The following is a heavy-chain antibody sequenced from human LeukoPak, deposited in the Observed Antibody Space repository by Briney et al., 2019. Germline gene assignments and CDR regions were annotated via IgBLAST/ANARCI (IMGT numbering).Heavy chain of an antibody. D-gene: IGHD3-10*01. J-gene: IGHJ6*04. CDR3: ARDYYGSGSYSWDV. CDR2: IYHSGST. V-gene: IGHV4-38-2*02. CDR1: GYSTSSGYY. Sequence: SETLSLTCTVSGYSTSSGYYWGWIRQPPGKGLEWFGSIYHSGSTYYNPSLKSRVTISVDTSKTQFSLNLSTVTAADTAVYDCARDYYGSGSYSWDVWGKGTTVTVSS.